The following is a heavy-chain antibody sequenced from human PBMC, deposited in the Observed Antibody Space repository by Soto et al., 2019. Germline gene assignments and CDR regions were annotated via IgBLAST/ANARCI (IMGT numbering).Heavy chain of an antibody. J-gene: IGHJ4*02. D-gene: IGHD3-22*01. CDR3: ASEKDYHDTSGYFDY. Sequence: GGSLRLSCAASGFTFSSYGMHWVRQAPGKGLEWVAVIWYDGSNKYYADSVKGRFTISRDNSKNTLYLQMNSLRAEDTAVYYCASEKDYHDTSGYFDYWGQGTLVTVSS. CDR2: IWYDGSNK. V-gene: IGHV3-33*01. CDR1: GFTFSSYG.